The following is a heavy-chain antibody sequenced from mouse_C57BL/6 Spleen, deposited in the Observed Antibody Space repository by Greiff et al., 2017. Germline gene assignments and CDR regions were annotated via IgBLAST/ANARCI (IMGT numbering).Heavy chain of an antibody. CDR3: ARVDYYGSSPHWYFDV. J-gene: IGHJ1*03. Sequence: QVQLQQSGPELVKPGASVKLSCKASGYTFTSYDINWVKQRPGQGLEWIGWIYPRDGSTKYNEKFKGKATLTVDTSSSTAYMELHSLTSEDSAVYFCARVDYYGSSPHWYFDVWGTWTTVTVSS. CDR1: GYTFTSYD. V-gene: IGHV1-85*01. D-gene: IGHD1-1*01. CDR2: IYPRDGST.